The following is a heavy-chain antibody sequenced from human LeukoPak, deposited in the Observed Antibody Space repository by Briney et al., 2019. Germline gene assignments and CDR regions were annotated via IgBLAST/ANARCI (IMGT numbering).Heavy chain of an antibody. J-gene: IGHJ4*02. D-gene: IGHD6-13*01. CDR2: IYYSGST. CDR1: GGSISSYY. V-gene: IGHV4-59*08. Sequence: PSETLSLTCTVSGGSISSYYWSWIRQPPGKGLEWIGYIYYSGSTNYNPSLKSRVTISVDTSKNQFSLKLSSVTAADTAVYYCARAQQITHNFDYWGQGTLVTVSS. CDR3: ARAQQITHNFDY.